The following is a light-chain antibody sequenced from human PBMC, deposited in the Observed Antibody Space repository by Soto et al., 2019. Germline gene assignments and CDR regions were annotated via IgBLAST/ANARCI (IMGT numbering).Light chain of an antibody. V-gene: IGKV3-11*01. CDR3: QQRSNWPPTWT. Sequence: EIVLTQSPATLSLSPGERATLSCRAVQSVRDNLAWYQQRPGQALKLLIYGTSIRVTGIPARISGSGSGTDFTLTISSLEPEDFAVYYCQQRSNWPPTWTFGQGTKVDIK. CDR1: QSVRDN. J-gene: IGKJ1*01. CDR2: GTS.